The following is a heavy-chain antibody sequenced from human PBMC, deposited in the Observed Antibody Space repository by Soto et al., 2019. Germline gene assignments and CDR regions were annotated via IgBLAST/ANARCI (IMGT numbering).Heavy chain of an antibody. D-gene: IGHD3-22*01. CDR2: IWYDGSNK. V-gene: IGHV3-33*06. CDR3: AKDTYYYDSSGYYVFDY. Sequence: GGSLRLSCAASGFTFSSYGIHWVRQAPGKGLEWVGIIWYDGSNKYYADSVKGRFTISRDSSKNTVYLQMDSLRVEDTAIYYCAKDTYYYDSSGYYVFDYWGQGALVTVSS. J-gene: IGHJ4*02. CDR1: GFTFSSYG.